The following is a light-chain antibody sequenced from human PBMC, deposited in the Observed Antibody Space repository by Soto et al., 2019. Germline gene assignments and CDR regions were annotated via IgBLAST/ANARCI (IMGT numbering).Light chain of an antibody. Sequence: TQPASLFAAPGQSITISCPGTRRDVGGYNYVSWYQPHPGKAPKLMIYDVSNRPSGVSNRFSGSKSGNTASLTISGLQAEDGADYYCSSYTSSSTLVFGTGTKVTVL. CDR2: DVS. J-gene: IGLJ1*01. CDR3: SSYTSSSTLV. V-gene: IGLV2-14*01. CDR1: RRDVGGYNY.